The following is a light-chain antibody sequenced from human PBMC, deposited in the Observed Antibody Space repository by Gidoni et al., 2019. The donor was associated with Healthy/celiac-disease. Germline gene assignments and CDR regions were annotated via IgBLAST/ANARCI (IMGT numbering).Light chain of an antibody. CDR1: SGHSSYA. CDR2: LNSDGRH. J-gene: IGLJ3*02. Sequence: QLVLTQSPSASASLGASVKLTCSLSSGHSSYALAWHQQQPEKGPRYLMKLNSDGRHSKGDGTPDRFSGSSAGAERYLTISSLQSEDEADYYCQTWGTGVWVFGGGTKLTVL. V-gene: IGLV4-69*01. CDR3: QTWGTGVWV.